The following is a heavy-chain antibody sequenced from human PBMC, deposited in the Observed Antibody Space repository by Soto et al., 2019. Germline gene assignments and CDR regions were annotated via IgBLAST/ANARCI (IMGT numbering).Heavy chain of an antibody. CDR3: AKDSGGYCGGDCPPHGY. Sequence: EVQLLESGGGLVQPGGSLRLSCAASGFTFSSYAMSWVRQAPGKGLEWVSAISGSGGSTYYADSVKGRFTISRDNSKNTLYLQMNSLRAEDTAVYYCAKDSGGYCGGDCPPHGYWGQGTLVTVSS. CDR1: GFTFSSYA. V-gene: IGHV3-23*01. D-gene: IGHD2-21*02. J-gene: IGHJ4*02. CDR2: ISGSGGST.